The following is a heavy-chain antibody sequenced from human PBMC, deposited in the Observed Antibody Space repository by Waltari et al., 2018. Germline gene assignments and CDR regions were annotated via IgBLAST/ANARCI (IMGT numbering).Heavy chain of an antibody. V-gene: IGHV1-24*01. D-gene: IGHD2-15*01. Sequence: VQLIQSGAEVKKPGASVRLSCKVSGYSLTALSIHWVRQPPGKGLEWMGGFDPERRDTTYAQRFQGRVTMTEDTSTDTAYMELRSLTSDDTAVFYCATDWGYCSDDSCYVGERGDYWGQGTLVTVSS. CDR1: GYSLTALS. J-gene: IGHJ4*02. CDR3: ATDWGYCSDDSCYVGERGDY. CDR2: FDPERRDT.